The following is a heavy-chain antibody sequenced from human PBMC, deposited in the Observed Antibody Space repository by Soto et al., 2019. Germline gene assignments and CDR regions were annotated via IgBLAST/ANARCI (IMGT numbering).Heavy chain of an antibody. CDR1: GYTFTSYG. V-gene: IGHV1-18*01. Sequence: GASVKVSCKASGYTFTSYGISWVRQAPGQGLEWMGWISAYNGNTNYAQKIQGRVTMTTDTSTSTAYMELRSLRSDDTAVYYCARDLYVDYGDYADYWGQGTLVTVSS. D-gene: IGHD4-17*01. J-gene: IGHJ4*02. CDR2: ISAYNGNT. CDR3: ARDLYVDYGDYADY.